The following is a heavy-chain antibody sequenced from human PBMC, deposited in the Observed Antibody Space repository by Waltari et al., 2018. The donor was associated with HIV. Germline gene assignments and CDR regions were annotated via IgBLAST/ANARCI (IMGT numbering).Heavy chain of an antibody. J-gene: IGHJ4*02. D-gene: IGHD1-26*01. CDR1: GGSFSGYY. CDR3: ARGRPRYSGIPGVY. CDR2: INHSGST. V-gene: IGHV4-34*01. Sequence: QVQLQQWGAGLLKPSETLSLTCAVYGGSFSGYYWSWIRQPPGKGLEWIGEINHSGSTNYNPSLKSRVTISVDTSKNQFSLKLSSVTAADTAVYYCARGRPRYSGIPGVYWGQGTLVTVSS.